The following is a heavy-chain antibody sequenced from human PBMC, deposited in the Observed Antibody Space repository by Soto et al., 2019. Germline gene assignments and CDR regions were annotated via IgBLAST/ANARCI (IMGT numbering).Heavy chain of an antibody. V-gene: IGHV3-53*02. J-gene: IGHJ6*02. CDR1: GFIVSGNY. CDR3: ARDGGLAEDGMDV. D-gene: IGHD3-10*01. Sequence: EVRLVETGGDLIQPGGSLRLSCAASGFIVSGNYMSWVRQAPGKGLEWVSVIYSGGSTYYADSVKGRFTIFRDNSKNTLYLQMNSLRADDTAVYYCARDGGLAEDGMDVWGQGTTVTVSS. CDR2: IYSGGST.